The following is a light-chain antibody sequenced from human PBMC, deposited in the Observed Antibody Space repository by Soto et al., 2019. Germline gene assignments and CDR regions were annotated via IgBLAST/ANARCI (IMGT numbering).Light chain of an antibody. J-gene: IGLJ2*01. CDR3: CSYAGSTTRVV. CDR1: SSDGVTYKY. V-gene: IGLV2-14*01. Sequence: QSVLTQPASVSGSPGQSIAISCTGTSSDGVTYKYVSWYQQHPGKAPKLMIYEVSIRPSGVSDRFSGSKSGNTASLTISGLRPEDEAYYYCCSYAGSTTRVVFGGGTKLTVL. CDR2: EVS.